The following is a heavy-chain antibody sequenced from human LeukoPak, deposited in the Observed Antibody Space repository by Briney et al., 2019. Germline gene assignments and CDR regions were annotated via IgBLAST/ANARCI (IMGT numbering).Heavy chain of an antibody. CDR2: IFYNEGT. J-gene: IGHJ6*03. D-gene: IGHD3-10*01. V-gene: IGHV4-59*01. CDR1: SGSFRTYY. CDR3: ARVAKHFRGGLSFYFMDV. Sequence: SETLSLTCTVSSGSFRTYYWSWIRQPPGKGLEWIGYIFYNEGTSYNPSLKSRVTISVDTSKNQFSLNLSSVTAADTAVYYCARVAKHFRGGLSFYFMDVWGIGTTVTISS.